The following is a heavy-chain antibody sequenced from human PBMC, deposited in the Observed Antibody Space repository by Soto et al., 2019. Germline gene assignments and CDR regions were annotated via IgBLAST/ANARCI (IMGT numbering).Heavy chain of an antibody. D-gene: IGHD3-9*01. CDR2: ISWNSGNK. J-gene: IGHJ6*02. V-gene: IGHV3-9*01. Sequence: EVQLVESGGDLVQPGRSLRLSCAASGFTFDDYAMHWVRQAPGKGLEWVSGISWNSGNKGYADSVKGRFTISRDNAKNFLYLEMNSLRAEDTGLYYCAKEAGLVRFFDWLSNGLDVWGQGTAVTVS. CDR3: AKEAGLVRFFDWLSNGLDV. CDR1: GFTFDDYA.